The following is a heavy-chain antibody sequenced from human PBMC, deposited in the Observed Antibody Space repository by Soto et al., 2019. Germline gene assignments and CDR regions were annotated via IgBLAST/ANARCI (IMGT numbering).Heavy chain of an antibody. V-gene: IGHV3-53*01. J-gene: IGHJ4*02. CDR3: ARGPNSDC. CDR1: GFSVGGNY. D-gene: IGHD2-21*01. Sequence: EERLVQSGGGLVQPGGSLRLSCAASGFSVGGNYMSWVRQAPGKGLELVSLIYSGGNPFYADSMKGRFTLSRDKSNNMLYLHVDSLRAEDTAVYYCARGPNSDCWGQGTLVIVSS. CDR2: IYSGGNP.